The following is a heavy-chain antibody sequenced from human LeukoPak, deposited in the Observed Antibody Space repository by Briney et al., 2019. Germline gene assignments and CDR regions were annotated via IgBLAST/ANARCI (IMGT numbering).Heavy chain of an antibody. Sequence: GGSLRLSCAASGFTFSSSAMSWVRQAPGKGLEWVSAISGSGASTYYADSVKGRFTISRDNSKNTLYLQMNSLRAEDTAVYYCAKGPYYFGSGSDYWGQGTLVTVSS. D-gene: IGHD3-10*01. J-gene: IGHJ4*02. V-gene: IGHV3-23*01. CDR1: GFTFSSSA. CDR2: ISGSGAST. CDR3: AKGPYYFGSGSDY.